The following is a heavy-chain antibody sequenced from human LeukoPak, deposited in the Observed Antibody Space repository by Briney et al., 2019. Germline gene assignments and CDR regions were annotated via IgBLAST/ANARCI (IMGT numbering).Heavy chain of an antibody. D-gene: IGHD3-3*01. CDR1: GFTFSSYA. CDR2: ISGSGGST. V-gene: IGHV3-23*01. J-gene: IGHJ1*01. CDR3: AKDRPHYDFWSGYYSAEYFQH. Sequence: GSLRLSCAASGFTFSSYAMSWVRQAPGKGLEWVSAISGSGGSTYYADSVKGRFTISRDNSKNTLYLQMNSLRAEDTAVYYCAKDRPHYDFWSGYYSAEYFQHWGQGTLVTVSS.